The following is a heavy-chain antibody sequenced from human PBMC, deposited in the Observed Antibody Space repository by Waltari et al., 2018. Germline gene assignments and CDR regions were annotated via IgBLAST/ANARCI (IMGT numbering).Heavy chain of an antibody. CDR2: SNSEVSST. V-gene: IGHV3-74*01. Sequence: EVQLVESGGGLVQPGGSLRLSCAASGFTYSMYWMHWVRQAPGKGLVWVSRSNSEVSSTSYADAVKGRFTISKDKAKNTVYLQMNSLRAEDTAIYYCARGARRTTVTTGWWYFDLWGRGTLVTVSS. J-gene: IGHJ2*01. D-gene: IGHD4-17*01. CDR3: ARGARRTTVTTGWWYFDL. CDR1: GFTYSMYW.